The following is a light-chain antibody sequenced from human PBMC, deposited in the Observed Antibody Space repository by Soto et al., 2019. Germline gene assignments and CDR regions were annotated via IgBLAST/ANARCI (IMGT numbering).Light chain of an antibody. CDR1: HTISSSY. V-gene: IGKV3-20*01. Sequence: EIVLTHSPGTLSLSPGERATLSCRASHTISSSYLAWYQQKPGQAPRLLMYGISRRATGIPDRFSGSGSGRHLGLTMNRLEPEDFAVYYCQQYVTSSQRTLGQGTKVDIK. CDR3: QQYVTSSQRT. J-gene: IGKJ1*01. CDR2: GIS.